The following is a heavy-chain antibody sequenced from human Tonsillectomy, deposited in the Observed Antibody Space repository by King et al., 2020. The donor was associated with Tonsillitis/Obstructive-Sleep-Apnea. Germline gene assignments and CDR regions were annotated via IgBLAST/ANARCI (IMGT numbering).Heavy chain of an antibody. CDR1: GYTLTELS. V-gene: IGHV1-24*01. D-gene: IGHD3-3*01. CDR3: ATGHLLPRDFWSGYPKNYIYYYMDV. J-gene: IGHJ6*03. CDR2: FDPEDGET. Sequence: QLVQSGAEVEEPGASVKVSCKVSGYTLTELSMHWVRQAPGKGLEWMGGFDPEDGETIYAQKFQGRVTMIEDTSTDTAYMELSSLRSEDTAVYYCATGHLLPRDFWSGYPKNYIYYYMDVWGKGTTVTVSS.